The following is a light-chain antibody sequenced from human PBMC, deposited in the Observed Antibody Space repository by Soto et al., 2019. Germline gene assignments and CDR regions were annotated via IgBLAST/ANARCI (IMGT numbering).Light chain of an antibody. Sequence: QSVLTQPPSVSGAPGQRVTISCTGSSSNIGAGYDVHWYQQLPGTAPKLLIYGNSNRPSGVPDRFSGSKSGTSASLAITGLQAEDEADYYCCSYAGSDTYVVFGGGTKLTVL. CDR1: SSNIGAGYD. J-gene: IGLJ2*01. CDR3: CSYAGSDTYVV. CDR2: GNS. V-gene: IGLV1-40*01.